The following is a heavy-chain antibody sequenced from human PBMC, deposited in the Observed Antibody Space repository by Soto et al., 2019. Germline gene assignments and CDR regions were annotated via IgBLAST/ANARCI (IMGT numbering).Heavy chain of an antibody. CDR2: INHSGST. J-gene: IGHJ6*02. V-gene: IGHV4-34*01. D-gene: IGHD4-17*01. CDR1: GGSFSGYY. Sequence: PSETLSLTCAVYGGSFSGYYWSWIRQPPVNGLEWIGEINHSGSTNYNPSLKSRVTISVDTSKNQFSLKLSSVTAADTAVYYCAYGDVYYYYYGMDVWGQGTTVTVSS. CDR3: AYGDVYYYYYGMDV.